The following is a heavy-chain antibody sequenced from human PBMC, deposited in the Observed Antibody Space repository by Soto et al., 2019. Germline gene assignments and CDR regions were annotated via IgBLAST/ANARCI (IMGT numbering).Heavy chain of an antibody. D-gene: IGHD3-3*01. CDR2: IKQDGSEK. CDR3: ARVPTIFGVADMLYFDY. J-gene: IGHJ4*02. CDR1: GFTFSSYW. V-gene: IGHV3-7*01. Sequence: EVQLVESGGGLVQPGGSLRLSCAASGFTFSSYWMSWVRQAPGKGLEWVANIKQDGSEKYYVDSVKGRFTISRDNAKNSLYLQMNSLRAEDTAVYYCARVPTIFGVADMLYFDYWGQGTLVTVSS.